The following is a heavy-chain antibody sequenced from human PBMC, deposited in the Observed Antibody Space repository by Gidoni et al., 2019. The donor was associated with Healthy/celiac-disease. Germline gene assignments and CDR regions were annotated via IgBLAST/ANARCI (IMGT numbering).Heavy chain of an antibody. Sequence: QLQLVQSGAEAHKPGSSVMVSCKASVGTFSSCTLSWVRQAPGQGLEWMGRIIHIIGIANYAQKFQGRVTITADKSTSTAYMELSSLRSEDTAVYYCARAPKGVVVAATDGAFDIWGQGTMVTVSS. V-gene: IGHV1-69*02. CDR1: VGTFSSCT. J-gene: IGHJ3*02. CDR3: ARAPKGVVVAATDGAFDI. D-gene: IGHD2-15*01. CDR2: IIHIIGIA.